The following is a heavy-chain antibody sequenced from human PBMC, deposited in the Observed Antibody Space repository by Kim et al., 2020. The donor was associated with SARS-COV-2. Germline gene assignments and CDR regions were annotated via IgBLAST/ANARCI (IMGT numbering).Heavy chain of an antibody. J-gene: IGHJ4*02. CDR1: GDRVSSNRAA. Sequence: SQTLSLTCAISGDRVSSNRAAWHLIRQSPSRGLEWLGRTYYRSKWYNDYAVSVKSRITINPDTSKNQFSLQLNSVTPEDTALYYCAREYTHTVLDYWGQGTLVTVSS. V-gene: IGHV6-1*01. D-gene: IGHD2-2*02. CDR2: TYYRSKWYN. CDR3: AREYTHTVLDY.